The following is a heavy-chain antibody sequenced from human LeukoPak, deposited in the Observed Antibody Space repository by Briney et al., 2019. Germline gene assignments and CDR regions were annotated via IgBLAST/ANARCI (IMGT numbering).Heavy chain of an antibody. D-gene: IGHD3-22*01. J-gene: IGHJ6*03. V-gene: IGHV3-53*01. Sequence: GGSLRLSCAASGFTVSSNYMSWVRQAPGKGLEWVSVIYSGGSTHYADSVKGRFTISRDNSKNTLYLQMNSLRAEDTAVYYRARSQDSSGYYYHYYYMDVWGKGTTVTVSS. CDR2: IYSGGST. CDR1: GFTVSSNY. CDR3: ARSQDSSGYYYHYYYMDV.